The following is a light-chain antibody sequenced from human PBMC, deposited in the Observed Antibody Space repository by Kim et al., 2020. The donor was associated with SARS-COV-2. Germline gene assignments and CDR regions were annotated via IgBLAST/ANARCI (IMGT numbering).Light chain of an antibody. CDR1: QSLLHIDGDSY. CDR3: MQTTHWPPWT. Sequence: DVVMTQSPLSLPVTLGQPASISCRSSQSLLHIDGDSYLSWFQQRPGQSPRRLIYKVSKRDSGVPDRFSGGGSGTDFTLQISRVEAEDVDIYYCMQTTHWPPWTFGQGTKVDIK. CDR2: KVS. J-gene: IGKJ1*01. V-gene: IGKV2-30*02.